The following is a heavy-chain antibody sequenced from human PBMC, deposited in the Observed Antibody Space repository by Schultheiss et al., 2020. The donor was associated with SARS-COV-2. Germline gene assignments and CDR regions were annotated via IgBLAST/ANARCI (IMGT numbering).Heavy chain of an antibody. Sequence: GGSLRLSCAASGFTFSSYAMHWVRQAPGKGLEWVSSISSSSSYIYYADSVKGRFTISRDNAKNSLYLQMNSLRAEDTAVYYCARDLGGVINWNNLDYWGQGTLVTVSS. CDR1: GFTFSSYA. CDR2: ISSSSSYI. D-gene: IGHD1/OR15-1a*01. J-gene: IGHJ4*02. CDR3: ARDLGGVINWNNLDY. V-gene: IGHV3-21*01.